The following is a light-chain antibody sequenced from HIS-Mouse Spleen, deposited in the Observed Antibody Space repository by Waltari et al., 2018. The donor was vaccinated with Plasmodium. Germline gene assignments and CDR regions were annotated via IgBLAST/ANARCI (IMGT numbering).Light chain of an antibody. CDR2: AAS. Sequence: DIQMTQSPSSLSASVADSVTIPCREIQGNRNDLGWYQQKPGKAPRRLIYAASSLQSGVPYRFSGSGSGTEFTLTISRLQPEDFATYYCLQHNSYPYTFGQGTRLEIK. V-gene: IGKV1-17*01. CDR1: QGNRND. CDR3: LQHNSYPYT. J-gene: IGKJ5*01.